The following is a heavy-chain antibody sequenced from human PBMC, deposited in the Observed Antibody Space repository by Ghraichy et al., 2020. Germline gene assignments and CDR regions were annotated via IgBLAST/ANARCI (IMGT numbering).Heavy chain of an antibody. V-gene: IGHV4-59*01. J-gene: IGHJ6*02. CDR1: GGSISSYY. D-gene: IGHD3-10*01. CDR3: ARSITMVRGAPYYYYGMDV. CDR2: IYYSGRT. Sequence: SETLSPTCTVSGGSISSYYWSWIRQPPGKGLEWIGYIYYSGRTNNNPSLKSRVNISVDTSKNQFSLKLSSVTATDTAVYYCARSITMVRGAPYYYYGMDVWGQGTTVTVSS.